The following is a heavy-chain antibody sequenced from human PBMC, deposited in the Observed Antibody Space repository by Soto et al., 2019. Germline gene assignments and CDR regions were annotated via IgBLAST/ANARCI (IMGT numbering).Heavy chain of an antibody. J-gene: IGHJ4*02. D-gene: IGHD4-17*01. CDR3: ARSQTTVTSYDY. Sequence: SETLSLTCTVSGGSFNVHFWSWIRQPPGKGLEWIGDTSYTGNTNYNPSLRSRVIISVDTSKNQFSLKLSSVTAADTAVYYCARSQTTVTSYDYWGQGTLVTVSS. V-gene: IGHV4-59*11. CDR1: GGSFNVHF. CDR2: TSYTGNT.